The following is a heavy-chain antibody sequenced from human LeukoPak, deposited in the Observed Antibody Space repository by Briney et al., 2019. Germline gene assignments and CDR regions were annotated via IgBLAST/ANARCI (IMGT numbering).Heavy chain of an antibody. J-gene: IGHJ4*02. D-gene: IGHD3-22*01. CDR2: ISSSSSYI. V-gene: IGHV3-21*01. Sequence: PGGSLRLSCAASGFTFSGSSMSWVRQAPGKGLEWVSSISSSSSYIYYADSVKGRFTISRDNAKNSLFLQMSSLRVEDTALYYCARDGTYSDSSGYYFQFDYWGQGSLVTVSS. CDR1: GFTFSGSS. CDR3: ARDGTYSDSSGYYFQFDY.